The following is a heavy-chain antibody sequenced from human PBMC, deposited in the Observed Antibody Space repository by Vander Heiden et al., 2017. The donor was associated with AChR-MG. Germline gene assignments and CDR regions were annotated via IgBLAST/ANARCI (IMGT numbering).Heavy chain of an antibody. D-gene: IGHD3-22*01. CDR1: GFTFSGYA. CDR2: RSYDGSNK. Sequence: QVQLVESGGGVVQPGRSLRLSCAASGFTFSGYAMHGARQAQGKGLEWVAVRSYDGSNKYYADSVKGRFTISRDNSKNTLYLQMNSLRAEDTAVYYCARDYYDSSGYYSFDYWGQGTLVTVSS. CDR3: ARDYYDSSGYYSFDY. J-gene: IGHJ4*02. V-gene: IGHV3-30-3*01.